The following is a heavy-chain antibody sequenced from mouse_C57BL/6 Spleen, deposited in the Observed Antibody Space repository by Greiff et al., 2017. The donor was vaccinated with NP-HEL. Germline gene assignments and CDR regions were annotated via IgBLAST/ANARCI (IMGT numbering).Heavy chain of an antibody. V-gene: IGHV1-69*01. CDR1: GYTFTSYW. CDR3: ARREDDGSYAMDY. Sequence: VQLKQPGAELVMPGASVKLSCKASGYTFTSYWMHWVKQRPGQGLEWIGEIDPSDSYTNYNQKFKGKSTLTVDKSSSTAYMQLSSLTSEDSAVYYCARREDDGSYAMDYWGQGTSVTVSS. J-gene: IGHJ4*01. CDR2: IDPSDSYT. D-gene: IGHD2-3*01.